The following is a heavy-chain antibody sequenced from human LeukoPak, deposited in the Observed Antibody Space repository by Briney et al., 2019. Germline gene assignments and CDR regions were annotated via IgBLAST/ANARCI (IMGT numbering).Heavy chain of an antibody. CDR2: ISYDGSNK. V-gene: IGHV3-30*18. J-gene: IGHJ3*02. CDR3: ANAAITMVRGVIIFDAFDI. Sequence: GGSLRLSCAASGFTFSSYGMHWVRQAPGKGLEWVAVISYDGSNKYYADSVKGRFTISRDNSKNTLYLQMNSLRAEDTAVYYCANAAITMVRGVIIFDAFDIWGQGTMVTVSS. D-gene: IGHD3-10*01. CDR1: GFTFSSYG.